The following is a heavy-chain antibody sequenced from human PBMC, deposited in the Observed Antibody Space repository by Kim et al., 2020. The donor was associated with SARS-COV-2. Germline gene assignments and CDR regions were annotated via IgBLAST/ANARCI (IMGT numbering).Heavy chain of an antibody. CDR3: ARNLVGDTDLGP. Sequence: GGSLRLSCAASGFTFSSHVMPWVRQAPGKGLEWVALISYEGSTQKYTDSVKGRFIVSRDNSKNTLFLQMNSLRPEDTAVYYCARNLVGDTDLGPWGQGTLVTVSS. V-gene: IGHV3-30*03. D-gene: IGHD3-16*01. J-gene: IGHJ5*02. CDR2: ISYEGSTQ. CDR1: GFTFSSHV.